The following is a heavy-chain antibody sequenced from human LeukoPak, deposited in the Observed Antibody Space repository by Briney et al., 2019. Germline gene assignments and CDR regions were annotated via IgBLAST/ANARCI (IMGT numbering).Heavy chain of an antibody. V-gene: IGHV3-23*01. CDR2: ISGSGGST. CDR1: GFTFSRYA. Sequence: GGSLRLSCAASGFTFSRYAMSWVRQAPGRGLAWVSAISGSGGSTYYADSVKGRFTISRDNSKNTLYLQMNSLRAEDTAVYYCAKDFYAPFDSWGQGTLVTVSS. J-gene: IGHJ4*02. D-gene: IGHD2/OR15-2a*01. CDR3: AKDFYAPFDS.